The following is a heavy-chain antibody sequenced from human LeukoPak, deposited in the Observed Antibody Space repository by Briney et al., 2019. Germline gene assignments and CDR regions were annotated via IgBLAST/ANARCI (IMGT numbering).Heavy chain of an antibody. CDR3: TRDSGRFRLDY. J-gene: IGHJ4*02. D-gene: IGHD6-19*01. V-gene: IGHV3-7*01. Sequence: GGSLRLSCAASGFTFSSYSMNWVRQAPGKGLEWVASINEDGSEKYYVDSVKGRFTVSRDNAKNSLYLQMNSLRVEDTAVYYCTRDSGRFRLDYWGQGILVTVSS. CDR2: INEDGSEK. CDR1: GFTFSSYS.